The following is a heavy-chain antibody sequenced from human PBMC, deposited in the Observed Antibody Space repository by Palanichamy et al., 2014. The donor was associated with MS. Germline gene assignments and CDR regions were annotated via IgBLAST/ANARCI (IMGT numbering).Heavy chain of an antibody. D-gene: IGHD5-18*01. V-gene: IGHV3-21*01. CDR1: GFIFSDYT. J-gene: IGHJ5*02. Sequence: EVQLVESGGGLVKPGGSLRLSCAASGFIFSDYTIHWVRQAPGKGLEWVSSISSSSIYIYYAESVKGRFTISRDNANNSLYLQMNSLRAEDTAIYYCASPVSPRGYTYGTLWFDPWGRGTLVTVSS. CDR2: ISSSSIYI. CDR3: ASPVSPRGYTYGTLWFDP.